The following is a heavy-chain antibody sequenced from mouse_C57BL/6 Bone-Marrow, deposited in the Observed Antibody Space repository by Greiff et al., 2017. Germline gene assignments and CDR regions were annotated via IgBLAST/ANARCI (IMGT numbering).Heavy chain of an antibody. J-gene: IGHJ3*01. Sequence: QVQLKESGPGLVKPSQSLFLTCSITGFPITSGYYWIWIRQSPGKPLEWMGYITHSGETFYNPSLQSPISITRETSKNQFFLQLNSVTTEDTAMYYCAGDTSSGYLFAYWGQGTLVTVSA. V-gene: IGHV12-3*01. CDR2: ITHSGET. D-gene: IGHD3-2*02. CDR1: GFPITSGYY. CDR3: AGDTSSGYLFAY.